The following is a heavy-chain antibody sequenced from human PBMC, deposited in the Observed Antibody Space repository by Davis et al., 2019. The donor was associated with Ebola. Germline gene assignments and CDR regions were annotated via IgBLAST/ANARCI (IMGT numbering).Heavy chain of an antibody. CDR2: INHSGST. V-gene: IGHV4-34*01. D-gene: IGHD2-2*01. J-gene: IGHJ5*02. CDR3: ARGYIVVST. CDR1: GGSFSGYY. Sequence: SETLSLTCAVYGGSFSGYYWSWIRQPPGKGLEWIGEINHSGSTNYNPSLKSRVTISVDTSKNQFSLKLSSVTAADTAVYSCARGYIVVSTWGQGTLVTVSS.